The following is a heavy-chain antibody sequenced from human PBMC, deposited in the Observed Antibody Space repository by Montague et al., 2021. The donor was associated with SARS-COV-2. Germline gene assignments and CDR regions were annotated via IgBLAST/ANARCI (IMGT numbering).Heavy chain of an antibody. D-gene: IGHD3-3*01. V-gene: IGHV4-4*07. CDR1: GGSISSYY. Sequence: SETLSLTCTVSGGSISSYYWSWIRQPAGKGLEWIGRIYTSGSTNYNPSLKSRVTMSVDTSKNQFSLKLSSETAADTAVYYCAREGGITIFGVVIGSPYFYYMDVWGKGTTVTVSS. J-gene: IGHJ6*03. CDR2: IYTSGST. CDR3: AREGGITIFGVVIGSPYFYYMDV.